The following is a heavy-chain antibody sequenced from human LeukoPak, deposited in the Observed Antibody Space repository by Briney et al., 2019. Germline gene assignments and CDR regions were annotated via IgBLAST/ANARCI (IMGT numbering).Heavy chain of an antibody. CDR2: IHHGGST. Sequence: SETLSLTCTVSSYSISRGYYWGWIRQSPGKGLEWIGNIHHGGSTSYNPSLKSRVTISLDMSKNQFSLKLNSVTAADTAVYYCARVPYYYGSGSPSGYMDVWGKGTTVTVSS. D-gene: IGHD3-10*01. J-gene: IGHJ6*03. CDR3: ARVPYYYGSGSPSGYMDV. V-gene: IGHV4-38-2*02. CDR1: SYSISRGYY.